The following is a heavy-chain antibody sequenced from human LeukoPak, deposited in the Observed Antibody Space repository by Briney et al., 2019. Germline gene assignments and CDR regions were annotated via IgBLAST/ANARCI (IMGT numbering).Heavy chain of an antibody. V-gene: IGHV4-39*07. D-gene: IGHD3-3*01. CDR3: ARDRRITIFGVVRTSMIDY. CDR2: ICYSGST. CDR1: GGSISSSSYY. J-gene: IGHJ4*02. Sequence: SETLSLTCTVSGGSISSSSYYWGWIRQPPGKGLEWIGSICYSGSTYYNPSLKSRVTISVDTSKNQFSLKLSSVTAADTAVYYCARDRRITIFGVVRTSMIDYWGQGTLVTVSS.